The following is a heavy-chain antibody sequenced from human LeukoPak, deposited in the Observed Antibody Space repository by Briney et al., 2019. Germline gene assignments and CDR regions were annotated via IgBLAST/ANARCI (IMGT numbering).Heavy chain of an antibody. J-gene: IGHJ6*02. D-gene: IGHD6-19*01. V-gene: IGHV1-8*01. Sequence: ASVKVSCKASGYTFTSYDINWVRQATGQGLEWMGWMNPNSGNTGYAQKFQGRVTMTRNTSISTAYMELGSLRSEDTAVYYCARGSSGWYGTYYYCGMDVWGQGTTVTVSS. CDR2: MNPNSGNT. CDR3: ARGSSGWYGTYYYCGMDV. CDR1: GYTFTSYD.